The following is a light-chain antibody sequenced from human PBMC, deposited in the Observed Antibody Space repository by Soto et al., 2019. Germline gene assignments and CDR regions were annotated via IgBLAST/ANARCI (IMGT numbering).Light chain of an antibody. CDR1: QNINNN. J-gene: IGKJ4*01. CDR2: GAS. Sequence: EIVMTQSPATLSVSPGERATLSCRASQNINNNLAWYQQKPGQGPRLLIYGASSRATGIPARFSGSGSGTGFTLTISSLQSEDFAIYYCQQYNNCPLTFGGGTKVEIK. V-gene: IGKV3-15*01. CDR3: QQYNNCPLT.